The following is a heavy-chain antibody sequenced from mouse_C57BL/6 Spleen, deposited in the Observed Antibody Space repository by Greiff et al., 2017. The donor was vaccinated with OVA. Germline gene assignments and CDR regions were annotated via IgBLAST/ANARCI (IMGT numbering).Heavy chain of an antibody. Sequence: VKLQQPGAELVKPGASVKLSCKASGYTFTSYWMHWVKQRPGQGLEWIGMIHPNSGSTNYNEKFKSKATLTVDKSSSTAYMQLSSLTSEDSAVYDCARGDYDGYYAMDYWGQGTSVTVSS. J-gene: IGHJ4*01. D-gene: IGHD2-4*01. V-gene: IGHV1-64*01. CDR1: GYTFTSYW. CDR3: ARGDYDGYYAMDY. CDR2: IHPNSGST.